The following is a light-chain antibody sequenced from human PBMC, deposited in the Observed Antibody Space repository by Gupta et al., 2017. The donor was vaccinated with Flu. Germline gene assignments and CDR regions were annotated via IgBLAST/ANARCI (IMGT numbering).Light chain of an antibody. Sequence: ISCRSSQSLVYSDGNTVLHWFQQRPGQSPRRLIYLVSHRDSGVPDRFSGSGSVTDFTLKISRVEAEDVGVYFCMQGAHWPWAFGQGTKVEIK. CDR2: LVS. J-gene: IGKJ1*01. CDR3: MQGAHWPWA. V-gene: IGKV2-30*01. CDR1: QSLVYSDGNTV.